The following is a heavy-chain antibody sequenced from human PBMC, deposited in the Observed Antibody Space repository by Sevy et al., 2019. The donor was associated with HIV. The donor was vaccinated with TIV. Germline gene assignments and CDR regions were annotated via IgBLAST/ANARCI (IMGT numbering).Heavy chain of an antibody. CDR3: ARERGTGLWERYSGSYYSTSYGMDV. Sequence: GGSLRLSCAASGFTFSSYSMNWVRQAPGKGLEWVSYISSSSSTIYYADSVKGRFTISRDNAENSLYLQMNSLRDEDTAVYYCARERGTGLWERYSGSYYSTSYGMDVWGQGTTVTVSS. V-gene: IGHV3-48*02. D-gene: IGHD1-26*01. CDR1: GFTFSSYS. CDR2: ISSSSSTI. J-gene: IGHJ6*02.